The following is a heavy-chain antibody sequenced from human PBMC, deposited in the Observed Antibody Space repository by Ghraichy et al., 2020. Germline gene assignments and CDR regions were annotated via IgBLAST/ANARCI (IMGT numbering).Heavy chain of an antibody. CDR3: ARGRVGGYFDWLLYPSFDY. J-gene: IGHJ4*02. CDR1: GGSISSYY. Sequence: ESLNISCTVSGGSISSYYWSWIRQPPGKGLEWIGYIYYSGSTNYNPSLKSRVTISVDTSKNQFSLKLSSVTAADTAVYYCARGRVGGYFDWLLYPSFDYWGQGTLVTVSS. CDR2: IYYSGST. V-gene: IGHV4-59*01. D-gene: IGHD3-9*01.